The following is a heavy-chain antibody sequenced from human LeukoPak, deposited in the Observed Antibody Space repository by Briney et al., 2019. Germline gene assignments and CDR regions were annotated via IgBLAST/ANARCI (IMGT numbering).Heavy chain of an antibody. CDR1: GYTFTSYG. J-gene: IGHJ4*02. V-gene: IGHV1-18*01. Sequence: ASVKVSCKASGYTFTSYGISWVRQAPGQGLEWMGWISAYNGNTNYAQKLQGRVTMTRDTSTSTVYMELSSLRSEDTAVYYCARFRTEYDFWSGYYTGRSGTFDYWGQGTLVTVSS. CDR3: ARFRTEYDFWSGYYTGRSGTFDY. D-gene: IGHD3-3*01. CDR2: ISAYNGNT.